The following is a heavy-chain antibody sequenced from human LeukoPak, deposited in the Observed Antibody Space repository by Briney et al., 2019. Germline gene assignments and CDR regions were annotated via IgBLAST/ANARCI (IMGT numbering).Heavy chain of an antibody. J-gene: IGHJ6*03. CDR2: IIPIFGTA. CDR1: GGTFSSYA. Sequence: GASVKVSCKASGGTFSSYAINWVRQAPGQGLEWMGGIIPIFGTANYAQKFQGRVTITTDESTSTAYMELSSLRSEDTAVYYRARDNYYGSAQSYYYYMDVWGKGTTVTVSS. CDR3: ARDNYYGSAQSYYYYMDV. D-gene: IGHD3-10*01. V-gene: IGHV1-69*05.